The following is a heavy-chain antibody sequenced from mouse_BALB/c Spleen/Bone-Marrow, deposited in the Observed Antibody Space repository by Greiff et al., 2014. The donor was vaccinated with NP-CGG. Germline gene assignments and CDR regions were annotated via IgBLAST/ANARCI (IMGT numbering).Heavy chain of an antibody. J-gene: IGHJ4*01. V-gene: IGHV1-18*01. Sequence: EVQLQQSGPELVKPGASMKISCKASGYSFTGYTMNWVKQSHGKNLEWIGLINPYNGVINYNQKFKGKATSTVDKSSSTAYMELLSLTSEDSAVYYCARFYYGSNYAMDYWGQGTSVTVSS. D-gene: IGHD1-1*01. CDR1: GYSFTGYT. CDR3: ARFYYGSNYAMDY. CDR2: INPYNGVI.